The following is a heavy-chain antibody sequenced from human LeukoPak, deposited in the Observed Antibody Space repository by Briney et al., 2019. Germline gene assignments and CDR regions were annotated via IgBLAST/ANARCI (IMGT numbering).Heavy chain of an antibody. J-gene: IGHJ4*02. D-gene: IGHD1-20*01. Sequence: ASVKVSCKASGGTFSSYAISWVRQAPGQGLEWMGRIIPILGITNYAQKFQGRVTITADKSTSTAYMELSSLRSEDTAVYYCAYGISGRNFDYWGQGTLVTVSS. V-gene: IGHV1-69*04. CDR2: IIPILGIT. CDR1: GGTFSSYA. CDR3: AYGISGRNFDY.